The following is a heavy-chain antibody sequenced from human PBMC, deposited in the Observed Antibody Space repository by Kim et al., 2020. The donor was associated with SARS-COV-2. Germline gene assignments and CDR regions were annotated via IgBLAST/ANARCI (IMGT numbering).Heavy chain of an antibody. J-gene: IGHJ5*02. CDR3: ARQEYSSSSEP. V-gene: IGHV4-39*01. D-gene: IGHD6-13*01. Sequence: YYSPSRKSRDTISGHTSKNQYSLKLSSVTAADTAVYYCARQEYSSSSEPWGQGTLVTVSS.